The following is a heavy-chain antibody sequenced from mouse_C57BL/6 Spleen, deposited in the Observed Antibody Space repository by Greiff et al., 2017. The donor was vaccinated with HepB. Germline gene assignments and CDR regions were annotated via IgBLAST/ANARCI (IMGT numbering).Heavy chain of an antibody. V-gene: IGHV1-18*01. D-gene: IGHD2-5*01. CDR2: INPNNGGT. CDR1: GYTFTDYN. Sequence: VQLQQSGPELVKPGASVKIPCKASGYTFTDYNMDWVKQSHGKSLEWIGDINPNNGGTIYNQKFKGKATLTVDKSSSTAYMELRSLTSEDTAVYYCARERDSNPAMDYWGQGTSVTVSS. CDR3: ARERDSNPAMDY. J-gene: IGHJ4*01.